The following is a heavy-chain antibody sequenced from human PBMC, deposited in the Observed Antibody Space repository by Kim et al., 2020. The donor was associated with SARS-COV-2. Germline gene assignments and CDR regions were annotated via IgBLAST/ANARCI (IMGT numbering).Heavy chain of an antibody. CDR1: GFTFSTYA. V-gene: IGHV3-30-3*01. CDR3: ARTNWGSYYYGMDV. D-gene: IGHD7-27*01. CDR2: ISYDGINK. Sequence: GGSLRLSCAASGFTFSTYAMHWVRQAPGKGLEWVAVISYDGINKYYADSVKGRFIISRDNSKNTLYLQMNSLRTEDTAVYYCARTNWGSYYYGMDVWGQGATATVSS. J-gene: IGHJ6*02.